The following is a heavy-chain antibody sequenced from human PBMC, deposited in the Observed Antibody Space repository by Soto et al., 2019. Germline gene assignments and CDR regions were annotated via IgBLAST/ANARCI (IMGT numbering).Heavy chain of an antibody. CDR1: GCMVSRHD. J-gene: IGHJ4*02. V-gene: IGHV3-30*03. CDR3: ATGRGGSGHWDFEY. CDR2: ISYDGVRK. D-gene: IGHD3-10*01. Sequence: QVQLVESGGGVVEPGRSLRLSYAGSGCMVSRHDMHWVRQAPGKGLEWVARISYDGVRKYYADSVKGRFNISRDNSKNTVYLEMTSLRAEVTAVFFCATGRGGSGHWDFEYWGQGRLVTVSS.